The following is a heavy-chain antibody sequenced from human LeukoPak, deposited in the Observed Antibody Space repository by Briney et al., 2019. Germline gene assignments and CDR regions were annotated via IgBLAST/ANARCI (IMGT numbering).Heavy chain of an antibody. Sequence: TGGSLRLSCAASGFTFSSYAMSWVRQAPGKGLEWVSAISGSGGSTYYADSVKGRFTISRDNSKNTLYLQMNSLRAEDTAVYYCAKHQAGIAARPSGYFDYWGQGTLVTVSS. CDR3: AKHQAGIAARPSGYFDY. CDR1: GFTFSSYA. V-gene: IGHV3-23*01. D-gene: IGHD6-6*01. CDR2: ISGSGGST. J-gene: IGHJ4*02.